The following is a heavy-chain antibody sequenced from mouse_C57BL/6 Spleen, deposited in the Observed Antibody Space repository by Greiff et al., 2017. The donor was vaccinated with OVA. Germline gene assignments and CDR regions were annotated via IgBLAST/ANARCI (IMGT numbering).Heavy chain of an antibody. J-gene: IGHJ2*01. Sequence: QVQLQQPGAELVKPGASVKMSCKASGYTFTSYWITRCTHIPGQGLHWILEIYPGSGSTNYNEKFKSKATLTVDTSSSTAYMQLSSLTSEDSAVYYCARRTVVASFDYWGQGTTLTVSS. V-gene: IGHV1-55*01. CDR1: GYTFTSYW. CDR3: ARRTVVASFDY. D-gene: IGHD1-1*01. CDR2: IYPGSGST.